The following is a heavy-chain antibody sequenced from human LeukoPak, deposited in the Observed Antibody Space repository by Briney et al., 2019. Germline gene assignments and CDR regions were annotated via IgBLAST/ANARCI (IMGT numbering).Heavy chain of an antibody. Sequence: SSETLSLTCAVYGGSLSGYYWSWIRQPPGKGLEWIGEINHSGSTNYNPSLKSRVTISVDTSKNQFSLKLSSVTAADTAVYYCARGWPPYSSSWYYFDYWGQGTLVTVSS. J-gene: IGHJ4*02. V-gene: IGHV4-34*01. CDR3: ARGWPPYSSSWYYFDY. D-gene: IGHD6-13*01. CDR2: INHSGST. CDR1: GGSLSGYY.